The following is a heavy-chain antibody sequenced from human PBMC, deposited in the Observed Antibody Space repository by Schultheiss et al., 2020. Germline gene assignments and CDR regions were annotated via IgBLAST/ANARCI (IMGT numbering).Heavy chain of an antibody. CDR2: IWYDGSNK. V-gene: IGHV3-33*01. D-gene: IGHD3-10*01. CDR3: ARDTSGPPHYYYYGMDV. CDR1: GFTFSSYG. Sequence: GESLKISCAASGFTFSSYGMHWVRQAPGKGLEWVAVIWYDGSNKYYADSVKGRFTISRDNSKNTLYLQMNSLRAEDTAVYYCARDTSGPPHYYYYGMDVWGQGTTVTVYS. J-gene: IGHJ6*02.